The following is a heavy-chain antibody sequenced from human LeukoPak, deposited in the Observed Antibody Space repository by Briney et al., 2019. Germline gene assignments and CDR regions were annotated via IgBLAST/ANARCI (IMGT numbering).Heavy chain of an antibody. V-gene: IGHV1-8*02. D-gene: IGHD3-16*02. CDR1: GYTFTGYY. CDR3: ARGLNYDYVWGSYRPIHPLDY. J-gene: IGHJ4*02. CDR2: MNPNSGNT. Sequence: ASVKVSCKASGYTFTGYYMHWVRQAPGQGLEWMGWMNPNSGNTGYAQKFQGRVTMTRNTSISTAYMELSSLRSEDTAVYYCARGLNYDYVWGSYRPIHPLDYWGQGTLVTVSS.